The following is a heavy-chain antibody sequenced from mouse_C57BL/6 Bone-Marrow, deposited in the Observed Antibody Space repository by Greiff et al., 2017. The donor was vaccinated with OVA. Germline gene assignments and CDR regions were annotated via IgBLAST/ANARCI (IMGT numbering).Heavy chain of an antibody. J-gene: IGHJ1*03. Sequence: QVQLQQPGAELVKPGASVKLSCKASGYTFTSYWMHWVKQRPGQGLEWIGMIHPNSGSTKYNEKFKSKATLTVDQSSSTAYMQLRSLTSEESAVYYCARRGGGITTVVAHWYFDVWGTGTTVTVSS. CDR3: ARRGGGITTVVAHWYFDV. CDR2: IHPNSGST. CDR1: GYTFTSYW. V-gene: IGHV1-64*01. D-gene: IGHD1-1*01.